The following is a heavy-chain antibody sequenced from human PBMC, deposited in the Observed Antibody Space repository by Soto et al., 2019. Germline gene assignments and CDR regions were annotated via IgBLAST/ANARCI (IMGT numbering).Heavy chain of an antibody. V-gene: IGHV1-69*02. Sequence: SVKVSCKASGGTFSSYTISWVRQAPGQGLEWMGRIIPILGIANYAQKFQGRVTITADKSTSTAYMELSSLRSEDTAVYYCARPYSSGSQGQWGQGTLVTVPQ. CDR3: ARPYSSGSQGQ. CDR1: GGTFSSYT. CDR2: IIPILGIA. J-gene: IGHJ4*02. D-gene: IGHD6-19*01.